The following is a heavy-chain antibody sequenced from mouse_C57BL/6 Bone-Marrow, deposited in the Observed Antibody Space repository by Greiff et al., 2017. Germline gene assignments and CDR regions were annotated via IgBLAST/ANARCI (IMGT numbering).Heavy chain of an antibody. CDR3: AREFRAMDY. CDR1: GYTFTSYW. CDR2: IYPSDSET. V-gene: IGHV1-61*01. J-gene: IGHJ4*01. Sequence: QVQLQQPGAELVRPGSSVKLSCKASGYTFTSYWMAWVKQRPGQGLEWIGNIYPSDSETHYNQKFKDKATLTVDKSSSTAYMQLSSLTSEDSAVYYCAREFRAMDYWGQRTSVTGSS.